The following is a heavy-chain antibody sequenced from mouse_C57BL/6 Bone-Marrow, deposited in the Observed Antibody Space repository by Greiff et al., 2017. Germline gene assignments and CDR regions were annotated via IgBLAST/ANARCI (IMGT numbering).Heavy chain of an antibody. CDR2: INPSTGGT. D-gene: IGHD1-1*01. V-gene: IGHV1-42*01. Sequence: VQLQQSGPELVKPGASVKISCKASGYSFTGYYMNWVKQSPEKSLEWIGEINPSTGGTTYNQKFKAKATLTVDKSSSTAYMQLKSLTSEDSAVYYCARWSYGSECFAYWGQGTLVTVSA. CDR3: ARWSYGSECFAY. J-gene: IGHJ3*01. CDR1: GYSFTGYY.